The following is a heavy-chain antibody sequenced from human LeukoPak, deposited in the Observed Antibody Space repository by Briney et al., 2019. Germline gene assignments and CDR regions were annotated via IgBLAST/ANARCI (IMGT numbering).Heavy chain of an antibody. V-gene: IGHV4-59*01. CDR3: ARSARSGQTPSYDFWSGYQFGIFDY. J-gene: IGHJ4*02. Sequence: SETLSLTCTVSGGSISSYYWSWIRQSPGKGLEWIGYIYYSGSTNYNPSLKSRVTISVDTSKNQFSLKLSSVTAADTAVYYCARSARSGQTPSYDFWSGYQFGIFDYWGQGTLVTVSS. CDR1: GGSISSYY. D-gene: IGHD3-3*01. CDR2: IYYSGST.